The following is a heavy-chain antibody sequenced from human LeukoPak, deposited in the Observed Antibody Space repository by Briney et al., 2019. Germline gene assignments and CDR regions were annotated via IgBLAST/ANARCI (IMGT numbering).Heavy chain of an antibody. CDR3: ARLGESTTDFDY. D-gene: IGHD1-14*01. CDR1: GFTFITYS. J-gene: IGHJ4*02. CDR2: ISSITSSYI. V-gene: IGHV3-21*01. Sequence: GGSLRLSCAASGFTFITYSMTWVRQAPGKGLEWFSSISSITSSYIHYADSVKGRFTISRDNVKNSLYLQMNSLRAEDTAVYYCARLGESTTDFDYWGQGTLVTVSS.